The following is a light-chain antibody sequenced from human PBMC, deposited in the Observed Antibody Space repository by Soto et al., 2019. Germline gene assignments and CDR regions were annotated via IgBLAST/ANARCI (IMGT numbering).Light chain of an antibody. J-gene: IGLJ1*01. CDR2: EVT. V-gene: IGLV2-8*01. CDR3: SSYAGTNRV. Sequence: QSVLTQPPSASGSPGQSVTISCTGTSSDVGGYNYVSRYQQYPGRAPKLMIYEVTKRPSGVPDRFSGSKSGNTASLTVSGLQAEDEADYYCSSYAGTNRVFGTGTKVTVL. CDR1: SSDVGGYNY.